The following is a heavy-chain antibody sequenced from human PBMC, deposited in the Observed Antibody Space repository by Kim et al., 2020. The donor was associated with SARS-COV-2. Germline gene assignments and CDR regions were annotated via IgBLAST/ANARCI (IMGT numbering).Heavy chain of an antibody. Sequence: GGSLRLSCAASGFTFEDYAMNWVRQLPGKGLEWVSLISADGVKTYYADSVRGRFTISRDNNKNSLYLQMNSLSSEDTAFYFCAKDICSSTSCPYYYYGMDVWGPGTTVIVSS. CDR3: AKDICSSTSCPYYYYGMDV. CDR2: ISADGVKT. J-gene: IGHJ6*02. D-gene: IGHD2-2*01. V-gene: IGHV3-43*02. CDR1: GFTFEDYA.